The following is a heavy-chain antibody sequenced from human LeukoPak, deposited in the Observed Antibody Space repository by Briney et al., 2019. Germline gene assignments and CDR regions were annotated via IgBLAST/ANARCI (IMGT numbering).Heavy chain of an antibody. Sequence: WASVKVSCKASGYTFTAYYMHWVRQAPGQGLEWMGWINPNSGDTNYAQKFQGRVTMTRDTSISTAYMELTSLRSDDTAVYYCARDEYVLTSFDPWGQGTLVTVSS. CDR2: INPNSGDT. CDR3: ARDEYVLTSFDP. J-gene: IGHJ5*02. V-gene: IGHV1-2*02. CDR1: GYTFTAYY. D-gene: IGHD3-16*01.